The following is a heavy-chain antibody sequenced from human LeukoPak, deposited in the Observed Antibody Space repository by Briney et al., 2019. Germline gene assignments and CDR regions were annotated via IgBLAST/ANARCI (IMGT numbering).Heavy chain of an antibody. J-gene: IGHJ4*02. Sequence: GASVKVSCKASGYTSTGFSMHSVRQAPGQGLEWMGWTIPDSGDTNYAQKFQGRVTMTRDTSISTAYMELSGLRSDDTALYYCAKDYGVFCFDSWGQGTLVTVSS. D-gene: IGHD4-17*01. CDR3: AKDYGVFCFDS. CDR2: TIPDSGDT. V-gene: IGHV1-2*02. CDR1: GYTSTGFS.